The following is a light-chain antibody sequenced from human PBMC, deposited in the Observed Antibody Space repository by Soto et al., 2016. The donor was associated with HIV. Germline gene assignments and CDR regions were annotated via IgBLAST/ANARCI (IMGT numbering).Light chain of an antibody. Sequence: DIQMTQSPSSLSASVGDRVTITCRASQSISSYLNWYQQIPGKAPNLLIYGASSLQTGVPSRFSGSGSGTDFTLTISSLQPEDIATYYCLQDYNYPRTFGQGTKVEIK. CDR3: LQDYNYPRT. CDR2: GAS. V-gene: IGKV1-39*01. J-gene: IGKJ1*01. CDR1: QSISSY.